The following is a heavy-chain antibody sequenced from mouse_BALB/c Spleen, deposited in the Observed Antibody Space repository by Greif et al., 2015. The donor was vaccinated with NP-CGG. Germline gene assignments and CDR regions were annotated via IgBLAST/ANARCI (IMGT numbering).Heavy chain of an antibody. J-gene: IGHJ4*01. CDR1: GYTFTSYY. CDR3: TRGGNYGAMDY. V-gene: IGHV1S81*02. D-gene: IGHD2-1*01. CDR2: INPSNGCT. Sequence: QVQLKQSGAELVKPGAPVKLSCKASGYTFTSYYMYWVKQRPGQGLEWIGGINPSNGCTNFNEKFKSKATLTVDKSSSTAYMQLSSLTSEDSAVYYCTRGGNYGAMDYWGQGTSVTVSS.